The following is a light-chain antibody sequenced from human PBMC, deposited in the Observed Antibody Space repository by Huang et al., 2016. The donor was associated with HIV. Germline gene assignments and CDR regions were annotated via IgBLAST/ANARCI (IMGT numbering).Light chain of an antibody. CDR1: QGITDD. Sequence: AIQMTQSPSSLSASVGDRVTITCRASQGITDDLAWYQQTPGKAPKLLISGASTLRSGVPSRFSGSGSGTDFTLTISSLQPEDYATYYCLQDHNYPRTFGQGTKVEI. V-gene: IGKV1-6*01. J-gene: IGKJ1*01. CDR2: GAS. CDR3: LQDHNYPRT.